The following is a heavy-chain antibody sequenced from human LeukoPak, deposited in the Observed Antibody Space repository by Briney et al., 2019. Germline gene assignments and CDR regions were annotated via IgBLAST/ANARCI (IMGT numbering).Heavy chain of an antibody. D-gene: IGHD3-22*01. CDR2: IKQDGSEK. CDR1: GFTFSSYW. J-gene: IGHJ4*02. V-gene: IGHV3-7*01. CDR3: AREGYDSSGYYPTDY. Sequence: GGSLRLSCAASGFTFSSYWMSWVRQAPGKGLEWVANIKQDGSEKYYVDSVKGRFTISRDNAKNSLYLQMNSLRAEDTAVYCCAREGYDSSGYYPTDYWGQGTLVTVSS.